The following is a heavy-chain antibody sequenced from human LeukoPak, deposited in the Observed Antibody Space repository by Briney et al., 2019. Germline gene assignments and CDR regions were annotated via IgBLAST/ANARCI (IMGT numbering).Heavy chain of an antibody. CDR3: ARGPYYYDSSGPRYYFDY. CDR1: GGTFSSYA. D-gene: IGHD3-22*01. V-gene: IGHV1-69*05. J-gene: IGHJ4*02. Sequence: ASVKVSCKASGGTFSSYAISWVRQAPGQGLEWMGVIIPIFGTANYAQKFQGRVTITTDESTSTAYMELSSLRSEDTAVYYCARGPYYYDSSGPRYYFDYWGQGTLVTVSS. CDR2: IIPIFGTA.